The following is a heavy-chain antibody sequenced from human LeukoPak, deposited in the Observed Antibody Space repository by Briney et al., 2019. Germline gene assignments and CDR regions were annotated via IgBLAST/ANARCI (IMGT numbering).Heavy chain of an antibody. CDR2: ISSSSTI. CDR3: AREATAFDY. CDR1: GFTFSSYS. V-gene: IGHV3-48*02. Sequence: GGSLRLSCVASGFTFSSYSMNWVRQAPGKGLEWVSYISSSSTIYYADSVKGRFTISRDNAKNSLYLQMNSLRDEDTAVYYCAREATAFDYWGQGTLVTVSS. J-gene: IGHJ4*02. D-gene: IGHD5-24*01.